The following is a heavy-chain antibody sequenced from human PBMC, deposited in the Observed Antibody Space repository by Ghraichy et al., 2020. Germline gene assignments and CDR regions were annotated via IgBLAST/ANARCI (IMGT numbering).Heavy chain of an antibody. CDR3: ARAPPYYDSSGARAHFDY. V-gene: IGHV4-30-4*01. Sequence: SQTLSLTCTVSGGSISSVDYYWSWIRQPPGKGLEWIGYIYYSGSTYYNPSLKSRVTISVDTSKNQFSLKLSSVTAADTAVYYCARAPPYYDSSGARAHFDYWGQGTLVTVSS. D-gene: IGHD3-22*01. CDR2: IYYSGST. CDR1: GGSISSVDYY. J-gene: IGHJ4*02.